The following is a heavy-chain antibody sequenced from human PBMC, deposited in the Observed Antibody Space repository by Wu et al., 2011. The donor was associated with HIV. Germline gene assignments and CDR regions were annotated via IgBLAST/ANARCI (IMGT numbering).Heavy chain of an antibody. CDR1: GGTFSSYA. Sequence: QVQLVQSGAEVKKPGSSVKVSCKASGGTFSSYAISWVRQAPGQGLEWMGGIIPIFGTANYAQKFQGRVTITTDESTSTAYMELSSLRSEDTAVYYCARVLDIVVVPAAPYYYGMDVWGQGTTVTGLL. CDR3: ARVLDIVVVPAAPYYYGMDV. CDR2: IIPIFGTA. J-gene: IGHJ6*02. D-gene: IGHD2-2*01. V-gene: IGHV1-69*05.